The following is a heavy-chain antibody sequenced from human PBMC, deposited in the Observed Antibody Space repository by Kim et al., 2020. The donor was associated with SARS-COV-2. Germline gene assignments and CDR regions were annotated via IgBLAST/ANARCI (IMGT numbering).Heavy chain of an antibody. CDR3: AIENYCYDTGYF. V-gene: IGHV3-7*03. J-gene: IGHJ2*01. CDR2: ISYDGSEA. CDR1: GFTFGNYW. Sequence: GGSLRLSCVASGFTFGNYWMSWVRLAPGKGLQWVANISYDGSEAVFVASVEGRFTISRDESKSSVFLQMNSLRAEDTAIYFCAIENYCYDTGYF. D-gene: IGHD2-21*01.